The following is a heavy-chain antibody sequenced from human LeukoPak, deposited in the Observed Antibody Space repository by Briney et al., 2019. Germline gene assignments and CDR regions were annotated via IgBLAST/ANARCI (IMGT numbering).Heavy chain of an antibody. J-gene: IGHJ4*02. CDR2: IYYSGST. D-gene: IGHD6-19*01. V-gene: IGHV4-59*01. CDR3: ARADGSGWYNDY. Sequence: SETLSLTCTVSGGSISNYYWSWIRQPPGKGLEWIGYIYYSGSTNYNPSLMSRVIISVDTSKNQFSLKLTSVTAADTAVYYCARADGSGWYNDYWGQGTLVTVSS. CDR1: GGSISNYY.